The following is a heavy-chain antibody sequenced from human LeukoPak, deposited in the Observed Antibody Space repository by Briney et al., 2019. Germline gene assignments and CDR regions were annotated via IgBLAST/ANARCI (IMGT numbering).Heavy chain of an antibody. V-gene: IGHV3-30*04. Sequence: PGGSLRLSCAASGFTFSNYAMHWVRQAPGKGLEWVAVISYDGNNKYYADSVKGRFTLSRDNSKNTLYLQMNSLGAEETAVYYCAKDTNDSSGYYYLGYFQHWGQGTLVTVSS. CDR3: AKDTNDSSGYYYLGYFQH. CDR1: GFTFSNYA. J-gene: IGHJ1*01. D-gene: IGHD3-22*01. CDR2: ISYDGNNK.